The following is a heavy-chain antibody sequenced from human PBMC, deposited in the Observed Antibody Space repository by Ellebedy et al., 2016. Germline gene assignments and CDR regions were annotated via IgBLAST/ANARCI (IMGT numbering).Heavy chain of an antibody. CDR1: GFTFSSYW. D-gene: IGHD5-18*01. CDR2: IKQDGSEE. Sequence: GESLKISXAASGFTFSSYWMSWVRQAPGKGLEWVANIKQDGSEEYYVDSVKGRFTISRDNAKNSVYLQMNSLRAEDTAVYYCARGGRGYSYGADWGQGTLVTVSS. V-gene: IGHV3-7*03. CDR3: ARGGRGYSYGAD. J-gene: IGHJ4*02.